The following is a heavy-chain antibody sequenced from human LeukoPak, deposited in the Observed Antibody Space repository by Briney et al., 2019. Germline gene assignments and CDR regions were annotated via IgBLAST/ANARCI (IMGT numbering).Heavy chain of an antibody. Sequence: ASVKVSCKVSGYTLTELSMHWVRQATGQGLEWMGWMNPSSGSTGYAQKFQGRVTMTRDSSISTAYMELSSLRSEDTAVYFCARSNYGGKRWFDPWGQGTLVIVSS. CDR3: ARSNYGGKRWFDP. CDR2: MNPSSGST. V-gene: IGHV1-8*01. J-gene: IGHJ5*02. D-gene: IGHD4-23*01. CDR1: GYTLTELS.